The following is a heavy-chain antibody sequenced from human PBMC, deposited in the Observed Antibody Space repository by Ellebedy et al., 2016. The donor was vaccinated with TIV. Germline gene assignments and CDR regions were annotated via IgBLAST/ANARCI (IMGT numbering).Heavy chain of an antibody. J-gene: IGHJ5*02. D-gene: IGHD2-15*01. CDR1: GFTFDDYA. Sequence: GGSLRLXXAASGFTFDDYAMHWVRQAPGKGLEWVSGISWNSGSIGYADSVRGRFTISRDNAKNSLYLQMNSLGAEDTAIYYCASYCTGGSCYSPWFDPWGQGTLVTVSS. CDR3: ASYCTGGSCYSPWFDP. CDR2: ISWNSGSI. V-gene: IGHV3-9*01.